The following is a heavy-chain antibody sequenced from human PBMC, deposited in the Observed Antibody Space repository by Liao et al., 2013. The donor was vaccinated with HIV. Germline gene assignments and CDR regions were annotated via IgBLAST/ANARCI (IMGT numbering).Heavy chain of an antibody. CDR3: ARGVQWLGNWYLDL. Sequence: QLQLQESGPGLLKPSETLSLTCTVSGGSISSSSYYWGWIRQPPGKGLEWIGSIYYIGSTNYNPSLKSRVTISVDTSKNQFSLKLSSVTAADTAVYYCARGVQWLGNWYLDLWGRGTLVTVSS. CDR1: GGSISSSSYY. D-gene: IGHD6-19*01. CDR2: IYYIGST. V-gene: IGHV4-39*07. J-gene: IGHJ2*01.